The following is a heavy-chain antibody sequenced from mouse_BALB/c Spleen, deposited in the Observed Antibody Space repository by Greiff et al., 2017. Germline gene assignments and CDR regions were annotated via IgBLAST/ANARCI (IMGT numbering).Heavy chain of an antibody. J-gene: IGHJ3*01. CDR3: AREGSPYYSFAY. Sequence: VQLQQPGAELVRPGASVKISCKASGYSFTGYNMNWVKQSNGKSLEWIGNIDPYYGGTSYNQKFKGKATLTVDKSSSTAYMQLKSLTSEDSAVYYCAREGSPYYSFAYWGQGTLVTVAA. CDR2: IDPYYGGT. D-gene: IGHD2-12*01. CDR1: GYSFTGYN. V-gene: IGHV1-39*01.